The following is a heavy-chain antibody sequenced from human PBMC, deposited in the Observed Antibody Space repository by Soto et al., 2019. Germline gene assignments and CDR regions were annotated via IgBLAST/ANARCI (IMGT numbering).Heavy chain of an antibody. D-gene: IGHD3-3*01. V-gene: IGHV3-33*01. CDR3: ASNVYGFWGGAGLDC. Sequence: QEQLVESGGGAVQPGRSLRLSCAASGFTFRNYGMHWVRQAPGKGLEWVAVIWYAGNNKYYADSVKGRFPISRDNSKNTLYLEMNSLRAEDTAVYYCASNVYGFWGGAGLDCWGQGTLVTVSS. CDR1: GFTFRNYG. J-gene: IGHJ4*02. CDR2: IWYAGNNK.